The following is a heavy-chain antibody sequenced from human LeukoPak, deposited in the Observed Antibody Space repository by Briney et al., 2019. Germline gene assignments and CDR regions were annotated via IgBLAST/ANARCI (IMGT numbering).Heavy chain of an antibody. D-gene: IGHD6-13*01. Sequence: GRSLRLSCAASGFTFSSYGMHWVRQAPGKGLEWVAVISYDGSNKYYADSVKGRFTISRDNSKNTLYLQMNSLRAEDTAVYYCARDRSSSWSYFDYWGQGTLVTVSS. J-gene: IGHJ4*02. CDR2: ISYDGSNK. CDR3: ARDRSSSWSYFDY. V-gene: IGHV3-30*03. CDR1: GFTFSSYG.